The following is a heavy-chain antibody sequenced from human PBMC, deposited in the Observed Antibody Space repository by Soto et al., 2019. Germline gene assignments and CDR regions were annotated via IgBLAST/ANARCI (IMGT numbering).Heavy chain of an antibody. Sequence: PVESLKISCKGSGYSFTSYWIGWVRQMPGKGLEWMGMIDPSDSYTNYSPSFQCHVSISADKSIRPAYLQWRSLKGSDPAMCYCARAGGLGLYYNGMDVWGQGXTVTVAS. CDR2: IDPSDSYT. CDR1: GYSFTSYW. V-gene: IGHV5-10-1*01. J-gene: IGHJ6*02. D-gene: IGHD1-26*01. CDR3: ARAGGLGLYYNGMDV.